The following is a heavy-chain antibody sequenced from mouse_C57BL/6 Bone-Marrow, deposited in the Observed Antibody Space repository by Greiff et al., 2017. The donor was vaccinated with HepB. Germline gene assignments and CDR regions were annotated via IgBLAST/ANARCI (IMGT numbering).Heavy chain of an antibody. J-gene: IGHJ4*01. CDR1: GYTFTSYW. Sequence: QAQLQQPGAELVRPGSSVKLSCKASGYTFTSYWMHWVKQRPIQGLEWIGNIDPSDSETHYNQKFKDKATLTVDKSSSTAYMQLSSLTSEDSAVYYCARSDYYGSYYAMDYWGQGTSVTVSS. CDR2: IDPSDSET. V-gene: IGHV1-52*01. D-gene: IGHD1-1*01. CDR3: ARSDYYGSYYAMDY.